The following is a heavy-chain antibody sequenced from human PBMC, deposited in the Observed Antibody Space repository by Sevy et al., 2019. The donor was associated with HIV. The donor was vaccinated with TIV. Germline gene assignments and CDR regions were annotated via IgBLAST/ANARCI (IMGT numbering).Heavy chain of an antibody. Sequence: SETLSLTCAVSGGSFSGYSWDWIRQPPGKGLEWIGEVNHSGSTNYNRSLKSRVTISVDTSKNQFSLNLNFVTAADTAVYYCARGGDGVVPSPIIGLGPWTKYWYFDLWGRGTLVTVSS. D-gene: IGHD3-3*01. J-gene: IGHJ2*01. V-gene: IGHV4-34*01. CDR1: GGSFSGYS. CDR2: VNHSGST. CDR3: ARGGDGVVPSPIIGLGPWTKYWYFDL.